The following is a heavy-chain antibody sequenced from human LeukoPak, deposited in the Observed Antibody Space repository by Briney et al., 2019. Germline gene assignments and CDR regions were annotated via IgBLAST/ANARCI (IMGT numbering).Heavy chain of an antibody. J-gene: IGHJ5*02. CDR1: RYTLTELS. V-gene: IGHV1-24*01. CDR3: ASINPNENDSSGYYL. Sequence: ASVKVSCKVSRYTLTELSIHWVRQAPGGGLEWMGGFDPEDDQMIYAQKFQGRVIMTEDTSTDTAYMELSSLRSEDTAVYYCASINPNENDSSGYYLWGQGTLVTVSS. D-gene: IGHD3-22*01. CDR2: FDPEDDQM.